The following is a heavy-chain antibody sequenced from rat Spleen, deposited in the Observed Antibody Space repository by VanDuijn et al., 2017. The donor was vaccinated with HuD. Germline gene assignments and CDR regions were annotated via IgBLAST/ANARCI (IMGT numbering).Heavy chain of an antibody. J-gene: IGHJ2*01. CDR3: ARGRTYYGYDY. CDR1: GFSLSSYG. V-gene: IGHV2-16*01. Sequence: QVQLKESGPGLVQPSQTLSLTCTVSGFSLSSYGVIWVRQPPGKGLEWMGLIWTGGSTAYNSLLESRLRISRDTSKSQVFLKMNNLQTEDTAMYFCARGRTYYGYDYWGQGVMVTVSS. D-gene: IGHD1-9*01. CDR2: IWTGGST.